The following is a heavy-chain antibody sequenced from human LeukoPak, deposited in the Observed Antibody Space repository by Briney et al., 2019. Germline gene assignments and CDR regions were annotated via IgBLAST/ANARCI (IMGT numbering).Heavy chain of an antibody. CDR3: ARHSGRGRGYSYGPGDY. V-gene: IGHV5-51*01. D-gene: IGHD5-18*01. CDR2: IYPGDSDT. J-gene: IGHJ4*02. CDR1: GYSFTSYW. Sequence: GESLKISCTGSGYSFTSYWIGWVRRMPGKGLEWMGIIYPGDSDTRYSPSFQGQVTISADKSISTAYLQWSSLKASDTAMYYCARHSGRGRGYSYGPGDYWGQGTLVTVSS.